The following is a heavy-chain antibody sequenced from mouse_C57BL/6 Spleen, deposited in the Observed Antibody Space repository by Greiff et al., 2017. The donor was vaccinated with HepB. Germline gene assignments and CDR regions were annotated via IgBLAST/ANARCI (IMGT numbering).Heavy chain of an antibody. CDR1: GFTFTDYY. Sequence: EVKLMESGGGLVQPGGSLSLSCAASGFTFTDYYMSWVRQPPGKALEWLGFIRNKANGYTTEYSASVKGQFTISRDNSQSILYLQMNALRAEDSATYYCARYSNYFYYFDYWGQGTTLTVSS. CDR3: ARYSNYFYYFDY. CDR2: IRNKANGYTT. D-gene: IGHD2-1*01. V-gene: IGHV7-3*01. J-gene: IGHJ2*01.